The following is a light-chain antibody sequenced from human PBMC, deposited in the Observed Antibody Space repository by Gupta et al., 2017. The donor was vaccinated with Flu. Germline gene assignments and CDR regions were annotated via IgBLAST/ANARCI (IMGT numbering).Light chain of an antibody. Sequence: QSALTQPASVSGSPGQSITISCTGTSSDIGGYNYVSWYLQHPGKAPKLMIYEVTNRPSGVSNRFSGSKAGNTASLTVSGLQAEDEADYFCGSNTSSSTWVFGGGTKLTVL. V-gene: IGLV2-14*01. CDR3: GSNTSSSTWV. CDR2: EVT. CDR1: SSDIGGYNY. J-gene: IGLJ3*02.